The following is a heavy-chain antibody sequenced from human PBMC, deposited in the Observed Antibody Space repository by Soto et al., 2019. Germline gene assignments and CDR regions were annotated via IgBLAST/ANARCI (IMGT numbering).Heavy chain of an antibody. CDR2: IWYDGSNK. V-gene: IGHV3-33*01. D-gene: IGHD3-3*01. CDR1: GFTFSSYG. CDR3: ARDVLRCLRSNYGMDV. Sequence: QVQLVESGGGVVQPGRSLRLSCAASGFTFSSYGMHWVRQAPGKGLEWVAVIWYDGSNKYYADSVKGRFTISRDNSMNTRYLQVNSLRAEERAVNYCARDVLRCLRSNYGMDVWGQGTTVTVSS. J-gene: IGHJ6*02.